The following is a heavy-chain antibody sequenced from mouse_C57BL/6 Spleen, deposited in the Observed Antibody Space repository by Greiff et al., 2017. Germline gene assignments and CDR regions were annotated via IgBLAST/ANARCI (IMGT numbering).Heavy chain of an antibody. Sequence: VQLQQPGAELVMPGASVKLSCKASGYTFTSYWMHWVKQRPGQGLEWIGEIDPSDSYTNYNQKFKGKSTLTVDKSSSTAYMQPSSLTSEDSAVYYCARGYYDYGAWFAYWGQGTLVTVSA. CDR1: GYTFTSYW. CDR3: ARGYYDYGAWFAY. J-gene: IGHJ3*01. V-gene: IGHV1-69*01. D-gene: IGHD2-4*01. CDR2: IDPSDSYT.